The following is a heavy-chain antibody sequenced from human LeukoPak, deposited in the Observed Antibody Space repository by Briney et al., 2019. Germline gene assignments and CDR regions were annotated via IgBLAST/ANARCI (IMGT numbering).Heavy chain of an antibody. D-gene: IGHD6-13*01. Sequence: TSVKVSCKASGGTFSSYAISWVRQAPGQGLEWMGGIIPIFGTANYAQKFQGRVTITADKSTSTAYMELSSLRSEDTAVYYCRARGLIAAADWYFDLWGRGTLVTVSS. CDR2: IIPIFGTA. CDR3: RARGLIAAADWYFDL. J-gene: IGHJ2*01. V-gene: IGHV1-69*06. CDR1: GGTFSSYA.